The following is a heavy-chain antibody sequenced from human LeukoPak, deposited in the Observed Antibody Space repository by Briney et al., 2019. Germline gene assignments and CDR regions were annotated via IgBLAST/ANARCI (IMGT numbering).Heavy chain of an antibody. CDR3: TLTTFGVVYYFDY. D-gene: IGHD1/OR15-1a*01. CDR2: ISYDGINQ. V-gene: IGHV3-30*04. J-gene: IGHJ4*02. CDR1: GFTFSSYA. Sequence: PGGSLRLSCATSGFTFSSYAMHWVRQAPGRGLEWVALISYDGINQYYADSVKGRFIISRDNSKSTLYLQLNSLRLEDTAVYYCTLTTFGVVYYFDYWGQGTLVTVSS.